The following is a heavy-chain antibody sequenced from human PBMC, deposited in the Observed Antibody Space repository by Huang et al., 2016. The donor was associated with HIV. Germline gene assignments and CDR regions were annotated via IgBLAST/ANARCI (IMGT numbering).Heavy chain of an antibody. CDR3: ARFGSYYYGSGSYLDAFDI. D-gene: IGHD3-10*01. CDR2: ITSSSGSI. Sequence: EAQLMESGGGLVQPGGSLGLSCAASGFTFSPYNMNWVGQAPGKGLGWVSSITSSSGSIYYADSVKGRFTISRDNAKNSLYLQMNSLRAEDTAVYYCARFGSYYYGSGSYLDAFDIWGQGTMVTVSS. V-gene: IGHV3-48*01. CDR1: GFTFSPYN. J-gene: IGHJ3*02.